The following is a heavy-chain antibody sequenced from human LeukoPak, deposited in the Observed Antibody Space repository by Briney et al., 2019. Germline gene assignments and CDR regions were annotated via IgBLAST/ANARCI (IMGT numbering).Heavy chain of an antibody. Sequence: SETLSLTCTVSGGSISSGYYYWSWIRQPPGKGREGIGYIYYSGSTFHYNPSLKSRVNISVDTSKNQYPLCVRSVTAVDTAVYYCASTNCSSASCYGANWFDPWGQGTLVTVS. V-gene: IGHV4-30-4*08. CDR2: IYYSGST. CDR1: GGSISSGYYY. J-gene: IGHJ5*02. CDR3: ASTNCSSASCYGANWFDP. D-gene: IGHD2-2*01.